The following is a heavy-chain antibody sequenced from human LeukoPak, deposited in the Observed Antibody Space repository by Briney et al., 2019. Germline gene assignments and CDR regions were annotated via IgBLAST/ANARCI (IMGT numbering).Heavy chain of an antibody. CDR1: GFTFSNYW. CDR2: IKQDGSER. V-gene: IGHV3-7*04. Sequence: GGSLRLSCAASGFTFSNYWMTWVRQAPGRGLEWVANIKQDGSERYYVDSVKGRFTISRDNAKNSLYLQMKSLRVEDTAVYYCAREFGWFLGFDYWGQGTLVTASS. D-gene: IGHD3-22*01. J-gene: IGHJ4*02. CDR3: AREFGWFLGFDY.